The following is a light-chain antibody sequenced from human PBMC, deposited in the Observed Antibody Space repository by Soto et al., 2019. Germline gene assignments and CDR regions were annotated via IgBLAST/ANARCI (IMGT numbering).Light chain of an antibody. CDR2: DAS. V-gene: IGKV3-15*01. CDR3: QQYNNWPPWT. J-gene: IGKJ1*01. CDR1: QSVSSN. Sequence: EIVMTQSPASLSVSPGERATLSCRASQSVSSNLAWYQQKSGRAPRLLIYDASTRATGIPARFSGSGSGTEFTLTISSLQFEDFAVYYCQQYNNWPPWTFGQGTKVDIK.